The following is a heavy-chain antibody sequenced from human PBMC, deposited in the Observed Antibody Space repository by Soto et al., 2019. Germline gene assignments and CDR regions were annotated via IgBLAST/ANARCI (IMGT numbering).Heavy chain of an antibody. CDR2: IIPIFGTA. Sequence: SVKVSCKASGGTFSSYSISWVRQAPGQGLEWMGGIIPIFGTANYAQKFQGRVTITADESTSTAYMELSSLRSEDTAVYYCARDGSPGTFYYYYYGMDVWGQGTTVTVSS. CDR3: ARDGSPGTFYYYYYGMDV. J-gene: IGHJ6*02. V-gene: IGHV1-69*13. D-gene: IGHD1-7*01. CDR1: GGTFSSYS.